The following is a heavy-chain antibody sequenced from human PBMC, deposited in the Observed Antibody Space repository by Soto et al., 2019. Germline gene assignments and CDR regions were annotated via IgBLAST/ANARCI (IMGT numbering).Heavy chain of an antibody. V-gene: IGHV4-4*02. CDR1: GGSISSSNW. Sequence: SETLSLTCAVSGGSISSSNWWSWVRQPPGKGLEWIGEIYHSGSTNYNPSLKSRVTISVDKSKNQFSLKLSSVTAADTAVYSWERTPWDASTGSYFDSGGEGPRVT. D-gene: IGHD1-26*01. CDR3: ERTPWDASTGSYFDS. J-gene: IGHJ4*02. CDR2: IYHSGST.